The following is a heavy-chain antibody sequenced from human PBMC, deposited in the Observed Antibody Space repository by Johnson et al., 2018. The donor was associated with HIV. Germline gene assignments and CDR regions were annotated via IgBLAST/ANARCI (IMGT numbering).Heavy chain of an antibody. CDR1: GIIFSHYD. D-gene: IGHD4-23*01. CDR3: ASQTTVVSGDAFDI. Sequence: VQLVESGGGVVQPGRSLRLSCAVSGIIFSHYDMHWVRQATGKGLEWVSAIGTAGDTYYPGSVKGRFTISRENAKNSLYLQMNSLRAGDTAVYYCASQTTVVSGDAFDIWGQGTMVTVSS. J-gene: IGHJ3*02. CDR2: IGTAGDT. V-gene: IGHV3-13*01.